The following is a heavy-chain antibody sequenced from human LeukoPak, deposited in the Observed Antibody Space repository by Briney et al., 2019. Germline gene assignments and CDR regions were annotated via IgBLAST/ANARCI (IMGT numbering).Heavy chain of an antibody. Sequence: GGSLRLSCAASGFTFSASWMSWVRQGPGKGLEWVASIKPDGSDSHHVDSVMGRFTISRDNAKNLLYLQMNSLSAEDTAVYYCARLFGGVTTFDYWGQGALVTVSS. V-gene: IGHV3-7*01. CDR3: ARLFGGVTTFDY. CDR2: IKPDGSDS. D-gene: IGHD4-17*01. CDR1: GFTFSASW. J-gene: IGHJ4*02.